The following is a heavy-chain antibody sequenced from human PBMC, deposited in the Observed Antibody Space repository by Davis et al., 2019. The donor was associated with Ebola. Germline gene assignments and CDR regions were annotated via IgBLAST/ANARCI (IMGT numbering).Heavy chain of an antibody. Sequence: AASVPVSCKDSRCTFSSYAISWVRQAPGQGLEWMGGIIPIFGTANYAQKFQGRVTITADKSTSTAYMELSSLRSEDTAVYYCARALLWEYGMDVWGQGTTATVSS. V-gene: IGHV1-69*06. CDR1: RCTFSSYA. J-gene: IGHJ6*02. CDR2: IIPIFGTA. D-gene: IGHD1-26*01. CDR3: ARALLWEYGMDV.